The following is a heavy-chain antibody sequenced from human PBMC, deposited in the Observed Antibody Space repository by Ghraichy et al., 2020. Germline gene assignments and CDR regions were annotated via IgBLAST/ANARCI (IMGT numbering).Heavy chain of an antibody. CDR2: INHSGST. CDR1: GGSFSGYY. J-gene: IGHJ2*01. V-gene: IGHV4-34*01. Sequence: SETLSLTCAVYGGSFSGYYWSWIRQPPGKGLEWIGEINHSGSTNYNPSLKSRVTISVDTSKNQFSLKLSSVTAADTAVYYCARAPRTEPDYYDSSGYPWYFDLWGHGTLVTVSS. D-gene: IGHD3-22*01. CDR3: ARAPRTEPDYYDSSGYPWYFDL.